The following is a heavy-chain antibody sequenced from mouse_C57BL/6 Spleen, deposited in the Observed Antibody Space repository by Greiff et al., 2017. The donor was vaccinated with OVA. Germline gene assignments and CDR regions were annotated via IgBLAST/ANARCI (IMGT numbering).Heavy chain of an antibody. CDR2: IDPETGGT. J-gene: IGHJ2*01. CDR3: TRRGGSSADFDY. V-gene: IGHV1-15*01. Sequence: VKLVESGAELVRPGASVTLSCKASGYTFTDYEMHWVKQTPVPGLEWIGAIDPETGGTAYNQKFKGKAILTADKSSSTAYMELRSLTSEDSAVYYCTRRGGSSADFDYWGQGTTLTVSS. D-gene: IGHD1-1*01. CDR1: GYTFTDYE.